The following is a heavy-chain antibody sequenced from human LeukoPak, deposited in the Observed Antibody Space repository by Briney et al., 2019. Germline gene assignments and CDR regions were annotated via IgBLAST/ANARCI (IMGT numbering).Heavy chain of an antibody. V-gene: IGHV3-21*01. CDR3: ARARDIAAPHDYYYYGMDV. CDR1: GFTFSSYS. D-gene: IGHD6-6*01. J-gene: IGHJ6*02. Sequence: PGGSLRLSCAASGFTFSSYSMNWVRQAPGKGLEWVSSISSSISYIYYADSVKGRFTISKDNAKNSLYLQMNSLRAEDTAVYYCARARDIAAPHDYYYYGMDVWGQGTTVTVSS. CDR2: ISSSISYI.